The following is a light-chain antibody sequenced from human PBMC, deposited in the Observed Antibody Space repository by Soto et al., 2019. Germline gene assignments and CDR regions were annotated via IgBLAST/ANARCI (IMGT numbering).Light chain of an antibody. CDR2: DVT. CDR1: ISDVGFYAR. V-gene: IGLV2-18*02. J-gene: IGLJ1*01. CDR3: SSYTSSSTV. Sequence: QSALTQPPSVSGSPGQSVTISCTGTISDVGFYARVSWYQQPPGTAPKLLIYDVTNRPSGVPDRFSGSQSGKTASLTISGLQAGDEADYYCSSYTSSSTVFGTGTKVTVL.